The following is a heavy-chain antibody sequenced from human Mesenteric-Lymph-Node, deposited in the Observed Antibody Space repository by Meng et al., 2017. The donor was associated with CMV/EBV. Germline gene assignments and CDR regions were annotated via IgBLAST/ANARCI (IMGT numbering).Heavy chain of an antibody. V-gene: IGHV1-69*01. Sequence: GTFSSYTISWVRQDPGQGLEWMGGIIPIFATANYAQKFHGRVTITADESTSTAYLELRSLTSDDTAIYYCASGGRVTTMVPGVGYHWGQGTLVTVSS. J-gene: IGHJ5*02. D-gene: IGHD3-10*01. CDR3: ASGGRVTTMVPGVGYH. CDR1: GTFSSYT. CDR2: IIPIFATA.